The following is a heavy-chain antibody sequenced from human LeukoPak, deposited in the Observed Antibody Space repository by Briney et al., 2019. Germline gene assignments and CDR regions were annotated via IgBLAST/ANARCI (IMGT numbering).Heavy chain of an antibody. CDR2: TTHSGST. D-gene: IGHD3-22*01. J-gene: IGHJ5*02. Sequence: SETLSLTCNVSGYTMNSGYYWSWIRQTPGNGLEWIGETTHSGSTDYNPSLKSRVSMSIDKSKNQFSLNLNSVTAADTAVYYCARVISSAWRQNDLWGQGTLVTVSS. V-gene: IGHV4-38-2*02. CDR1: GYTMNSGYY. CDR3: ARVISSAWRQNDL.